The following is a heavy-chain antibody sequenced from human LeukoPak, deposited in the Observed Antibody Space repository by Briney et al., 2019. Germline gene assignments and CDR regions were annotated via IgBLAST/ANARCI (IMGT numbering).Heavy chain of an antibody. Sequence: SETLSPTCTVSGGSVSSGSYYWSRIRQPPGRGLEWIGDIYYSGSTTYNPSLKSRVTISVDTSKNQFSLKLSSVTAADTAVYYCARVGNDFWSGYYRVFHYWGQGTLVTVSS. D-gene: IGHD3-3*01. CDR2: IYYSGST. J-gene: IGHJ4*02. V-gene: IGHV4-61*01. CDR1: GGSVSSGSYY. CDR3: ARVGNDFWSGYYRVFHY.